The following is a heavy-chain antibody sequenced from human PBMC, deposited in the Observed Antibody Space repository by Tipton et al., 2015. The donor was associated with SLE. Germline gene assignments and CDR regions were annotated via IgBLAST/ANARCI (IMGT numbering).Heavy chain of an antibody. CDR1: GASIRDYY. J-gene: IGHJ6*02. Sequence: TLSLTCTVSGASIRDYYWTWIRQPPGKGLDWIGYIDYDGRPNYNPSLKSRFTISVDTSNNQFSLKLSSVTVADTAVYYCAREWSGTNAYFGSDAGGHCASFTVSS. CDR3: AREWSGTNAYFGSDA. V-gene: IGHV4-59*01. CDR2: IDYDGRP. D-gene: IGHD3-3*01.